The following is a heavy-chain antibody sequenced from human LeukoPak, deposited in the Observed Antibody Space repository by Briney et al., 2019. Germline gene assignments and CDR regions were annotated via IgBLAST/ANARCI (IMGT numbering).Heavy chain of an antibody. CDR2: FDPEDGET. Sequence: ASVKVSCKVSGYTLTELSMHWVRQAPGKGLEWMGGFDPEDGETIYAQKFQGRVTMTEDTSTDTAYMELSSLRSEDTAAYYCARPRTYYDFWRGYPPFDYWGQGTLVTVSS. D-gene: IGHD3-3*01. J-gene: IGHJ4*02. CDR3: ARPRTYYDFWRGYPPFDY. CDR1: GYTLTELS. V-gene: IGHV1-24*01.